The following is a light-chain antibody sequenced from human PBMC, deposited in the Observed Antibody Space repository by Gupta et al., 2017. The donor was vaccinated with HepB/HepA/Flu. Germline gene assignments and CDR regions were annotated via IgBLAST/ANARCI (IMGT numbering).Light chain of an antibody. V-gene: IGKV1-12*01. CDR1: QDISNW. CDR3: QQANSFPVT. Sequence: DIQMTQSPSSVSASVGDRVTISCRASQDISNWLAWYQQKPGKAPKLLLYAASSLQSGAPSRFSGSGSGTDFTLTISSLLPEDFATYYCQQANSFPVTFGQGTRLEIK. J-gene: IGKJ5*01. CDR2: AAS.